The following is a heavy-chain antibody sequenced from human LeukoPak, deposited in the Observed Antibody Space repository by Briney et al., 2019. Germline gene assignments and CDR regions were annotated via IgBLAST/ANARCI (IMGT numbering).Heavy chain of an antibody. Sequence: SGPTLVKPTQTLTLTCTFSGFSLSTSGVAVGWIRQPPGKALEWLAVIFWDDDKRYNPSLKSRLTITKDTSKNQVVLITTNMDPVDTATYYCAHRRSHYYFFDYWGQGTLVTVSS. D-gene: IGHD3-3*01. J-gene: IGHJ4*02. CDR3: AHRRSHYYFFDY. CDR2: IFWDDDK. V-gene: IGHV2-5*02. CDR1: GFSLSTSGVA.